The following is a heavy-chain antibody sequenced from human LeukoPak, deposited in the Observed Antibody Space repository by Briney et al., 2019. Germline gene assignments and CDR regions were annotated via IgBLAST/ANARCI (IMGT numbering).Heavy chain of an antibody. V-gene: IGHV1-8*01. CDR2: MNPNSGNT. J-gene: IGHJ5*02. CDR3: ARVAYAPRQEYCSSTSCYTDNWFGT. D-gene: IGHD2-2*02. Sequence: GASVKVSCKASGYTFTSYDINWVRQATGQGLEWMGWMNPNSGNTGYAQKFQGRVTMTRNTSISTAYMELSSLRSEDTAVYYCARVAYAPRQEYCSSTSCYTDNWFGTWGQGTLVTVSA. CDR1: GYTFTSYD.